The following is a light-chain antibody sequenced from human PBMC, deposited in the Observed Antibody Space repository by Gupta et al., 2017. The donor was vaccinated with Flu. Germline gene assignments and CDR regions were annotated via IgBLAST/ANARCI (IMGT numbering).Light chain of an antibody. V-gene: IGKV3-11*01. CDR3: QQRSNWPLLT. Sequence: EIVLTQSPATLSLSPGERATLSCRASQSVSSYLAWYQQKPGQAPRLLIYDASNRATGIPARFSGSGFGTDFTLTISSLEPEDFAVYYCQQRSNWPLLTFGPGTKVDIK. CDR1: QSVSSY. J-gene: IGKJ3*01. CDR2: DAS.